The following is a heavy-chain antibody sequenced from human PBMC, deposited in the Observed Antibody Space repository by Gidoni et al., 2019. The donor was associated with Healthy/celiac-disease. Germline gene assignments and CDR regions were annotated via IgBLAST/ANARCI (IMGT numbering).Heavy chain of an antibody. Sequence: EVQLVASGGGWVKPGGSLRLSCEDSGFTYSTDWMSWVRRAPVKGLGWVCRINSKTDGATTDDAAPENGRFTISRDDSKNTLFLQMNSLKTEATALYYCTTEPYGSGSYYYYFDYWGQGTLVTVSS. D-gene: IGHD3-10*01. CDR1: GFTYSTDW. J-gene: IGHJ4*02. CDR2: INSKTDGATT. CDR3: TTEPYGSGSYYYYFDY. V-gene: IGHV3-15*01.